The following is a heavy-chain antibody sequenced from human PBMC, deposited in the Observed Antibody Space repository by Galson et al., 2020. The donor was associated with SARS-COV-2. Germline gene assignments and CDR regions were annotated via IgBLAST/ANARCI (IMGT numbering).Heavy chain of an antibody. CDR3: ARLSSGASSSWASDY. CDR1: GYSFTNYW. CDR2: IYPGGSDT. J-gene: IGHJ4*02. D-gene: IGHD6-13*01. V-gene: IGHV5-51*01. Sequence: KIGESLKISCKGSGYSFTNYWIGWVRQMPGKGLEWMGIIYPGGSDTRYGPSFQGQVTFSVEKSINTAYLEWSSLKASDTAMYYCARLSSGASSSWASDYWGQGTLVTVSS.